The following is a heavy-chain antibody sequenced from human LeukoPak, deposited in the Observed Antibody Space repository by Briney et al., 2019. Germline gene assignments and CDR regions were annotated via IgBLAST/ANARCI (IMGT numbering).Heavy chain of an antibody. CDR3: ARHISITIFGVVIGNWFDP. Sequence: ASVKVSCKASGYTFTGYYMHWVRQAPGQGLEWMGWINPNSGGTNYAQKFQGRVTMTRDTSISTAYMELSRLRSDDTAVYYCARHISITIFGVVIGNWFDPWGQGTLVTVSS. V-gene: IGHV1-2*02. D-gene: IGHD3-3*01. CDR1: GYTFTGYY. CDR2: INPNSGGT. J-gene: IGHJ5*02.